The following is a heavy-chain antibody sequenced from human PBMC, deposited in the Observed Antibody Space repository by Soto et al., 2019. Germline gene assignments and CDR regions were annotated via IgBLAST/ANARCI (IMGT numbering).Heavy chain of an antibody. CDR1: GFTFSSYW. D-gene: IGHD2-2*02. V-gene: IGHV3-7*03. CDR3: ARDAVVTAAIRTKGYYYYGMDV. CDR2: IKQDGSEK. Sequence: GGSLRLSCAASGFTFSSYWMSWVRQAPGKGLEWVANIKQDGSEKYYVDSVKGRFTISRDNAKNSLYLQMNSLRAEDTAVYYCARDAVVTAAIRTKGYYYYGMDVWGQGTTVTVSS. J-gene: IGHJ6*02.